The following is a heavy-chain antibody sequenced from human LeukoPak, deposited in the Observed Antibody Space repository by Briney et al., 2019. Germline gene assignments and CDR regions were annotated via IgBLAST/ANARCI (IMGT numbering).Heavy chain of an antibody. D-gene: IGHD6-13*01. J-gene: IGHJ4*02. V-gene: IGHV4-34*01. CDR3: ARRLSSSWYRYFDY. Sequence: SETLSLTCAVYGGSFSGYYWSWIRQPPGEGLEWIGEINHSGSTNYNPSLKSRVTISVDTSKNQFSLKLSSVTAADTAVYYCARRLSSSWYRYFDYWGQGTLVTVSS. CDR2: INHSGST. CDR1: GGSFSGYY.